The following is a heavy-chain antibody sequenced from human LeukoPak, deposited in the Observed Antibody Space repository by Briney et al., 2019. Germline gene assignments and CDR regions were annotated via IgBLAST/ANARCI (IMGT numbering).Heavy chain of an antibody. J-gene: IGHJ4*02. CDR2: IDWDDDK. CDR3: ARIRPSGYYSWVFDY. CDR1: GFSLSTSGMR. V-gene: IGHV2-70*04. Sequence: ESGPTLVKPTQTLTRTCTFSGFSLSTSGMRVSWIRQPPGKALEWLSLIDWDDDKFYSTSLKTRLTFSKDTSKNQVVLTMTNMDPVDTATYYCARIRPSGYYSWVFDYWGQGTLVTVSS. D-gene: IGHD3-22*01.